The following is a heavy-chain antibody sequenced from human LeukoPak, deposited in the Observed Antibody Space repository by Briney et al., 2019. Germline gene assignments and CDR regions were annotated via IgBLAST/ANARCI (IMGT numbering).Heavy chain of an antibody. V-gene: IGHV1-58*02. CDR3: AAVLTYYYDSSGSDFDY. J-gene: IGHJ4*02. D-gene: IGHD3-22*01. CDR2: IVVGSGNT. CDR1: GFTFTSSA. Sequence: TSVKVSXKASGFTFTSSAMQWVRQARGQRLEWIGWIVVGSGNTNYAKKFQERVTITRDMSTSTAYMELSSLRSEDTAVYYCAAVLTYYYDSSGSDFDYWGQGTLVTVSS.